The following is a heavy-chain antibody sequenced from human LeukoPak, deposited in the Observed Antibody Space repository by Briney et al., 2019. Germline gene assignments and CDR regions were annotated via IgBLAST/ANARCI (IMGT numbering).Heavy chain of an antibody. D-gene: IGHD3-3*01. CDR2: IKQDGSEK. V-gene: IGHV3-7*01. CDR1: GFTFSSYW. Sequence: GGSLRLSCAASGFTFSSYWMSWVRQAPGKGLEWVANIKQDGSEKYYVDSVKGRFTISRDNAKNSLYLQMNSLRAEDTAVYYCARAVDYDFWSGYCQATAGSYYFDYWGQGTLVTVSS. J-gene: IGHJ4*02. CDR3: ARAVDYDFWSGYCQATAGSYYFDY.